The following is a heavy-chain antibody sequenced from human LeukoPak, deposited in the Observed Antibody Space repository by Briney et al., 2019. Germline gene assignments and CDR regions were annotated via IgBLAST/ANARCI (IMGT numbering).Heavy chain of an antibody. D-gene: IGHD6-13*01. CDR1: GYTFTSNG. CDR3: ARDGGKQQLVRREGAFDI. J-gene: IGHJ3*02. V-gene: IGHV1-18*01. CDR2: ISAYNGNT. Sequence: AASVKVSCKASGYTFTSNGISWVRQAPGQGLEWMGWISAYNGNTNYAQNLQGRVTMTTDTSTSTAYMELRSLRSDDTAVYYCARDGGKQQLVRREGAFDIWGQGTMVTVSS.